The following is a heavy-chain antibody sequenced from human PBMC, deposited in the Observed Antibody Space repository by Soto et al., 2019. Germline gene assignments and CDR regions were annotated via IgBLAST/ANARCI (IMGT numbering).Heavy chain of an antibody. V-gene: IGHV1-69*06. Sequence: SVKVSCKASGGTFSSYAISWVRQAPGQGLEWMGGIIPIFGTANYAQKFQGRVTITADKSTSTAHMELSSLRSEDTAVYYCARGKAAAENVQFDYWGQGTLVTVSS. CDR3: ARGKAAAENVQFDY. CDR2: IIPIFGTA. CDR1: GGTFSSYA. J-gene: IGHJ4*02. D-gene: IGHD6-13*01.